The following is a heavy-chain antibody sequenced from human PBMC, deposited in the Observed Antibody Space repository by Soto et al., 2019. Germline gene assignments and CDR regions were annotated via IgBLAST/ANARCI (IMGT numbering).Heavy chain of an antibody. Sequence: GGSLRLSCAASGITFNTAWLTWVRQAPGKGLEWVGRIKGKPDGGATDYAAPVEGRFTISRDDSQNTVFLQMSSLKTDDTAVYYCTAGSPFNYWGPGTLVTVSS. CDR1: GITFNTAW. V-gene: IGHV3-15*01. CDR3: TAGSPFNY. CDR2: IKGKPDGGAT. J-gene: IGHJ4*02.